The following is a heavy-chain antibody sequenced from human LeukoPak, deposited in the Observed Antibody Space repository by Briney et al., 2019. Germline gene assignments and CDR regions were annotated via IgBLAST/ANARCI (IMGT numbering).Heavy chain of an antibody. CDR1: GGSISSYY. J-gene: IGHJ4*02. Sequence: PSETLSLTCTVSGGSISSYYWSWIRQPPGKGLEWIGYIYYSGSTNYNPSLMSRVTIAVDTSKNQFSLKLSSVTAADTAVYYCARSLYIAAAGPYYFDYWGQGTLVTVSS. V-gene: IGHV4-59*01. D-gene: IGHD6-13*01. CDR2: IYYSGST. CDR3: ARSLYIAAAGPYYFDY.